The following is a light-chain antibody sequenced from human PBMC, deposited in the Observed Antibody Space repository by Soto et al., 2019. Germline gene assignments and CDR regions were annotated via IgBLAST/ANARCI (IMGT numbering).Light chain of an antibody. CDR3: QQSYSNPRT. CDR2: AAS. J-gene: IGKJ1*01. V-gene: IGKV1-39*01. CDR1: ENIARY. Sequence: DIQTTQSPSSLSASVGDRVTITCRASENIARYLNWHQQRPGKAPELLISAASSLQSGVPSRFSGGGSGTDFTLTISSLQHEDFATYYCQQSYSNPRTFGQGTKVEIK.